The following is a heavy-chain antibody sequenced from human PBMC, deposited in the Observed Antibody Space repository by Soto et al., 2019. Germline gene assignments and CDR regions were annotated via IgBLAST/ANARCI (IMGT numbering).Heavy chain of an antibody. CDR1: GYTFTSYG. V-gene: IGHV1-18*01. CDR2: ISAYNGNT. Sequence: QVQLVQSGAEVKKPGASVKVSCKASGYTFTSYGISWVRQAPGQGLEWMGWISAYNGNTNYAQKLQGRDTMTTDTSTSTAYMELRSLRSDDTAVYYCAREGGEWYYYYYGMDVWGQGTTVTVSS. D-gene: IGHD3-16*01. CDR3: AREGGEWYYYYYGMDV. J-gene: IGHJ6*02.